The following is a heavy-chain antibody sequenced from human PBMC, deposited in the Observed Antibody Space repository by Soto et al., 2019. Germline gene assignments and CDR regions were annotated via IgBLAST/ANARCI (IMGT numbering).Heavy chain of an antibody. CDR2: ISAYNGNT. J-gene: IGHJ4*02. Sequence: APVKVSCKASGYTFTIYGISWVRQAPGQGLEWMGWISAYNGNTNYAQKLQGRVTMTTDTSTSTAYMELRSLRSDDTAVYYCARVVAKDGNNFLGYYFAYWGQGTLVTGSS. CDR3: ARVVAKDGNNFLGYYFAY. D-gene: IGHD3-3*01. V-gene: IGHV1-18*01. CDR1: GYTFTIYG.